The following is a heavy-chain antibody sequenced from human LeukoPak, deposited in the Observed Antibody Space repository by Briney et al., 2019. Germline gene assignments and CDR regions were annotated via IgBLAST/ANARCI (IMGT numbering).Heavy chain of an antibody. V-gene: IGHV3-23*01. CDR3: AKGHSDYGTGFDL. D-gene: IGHD4-17*01. Sequence: GGSLRLSCAASGLSFSSYAMSWVRRAPGKGLECVSVISGSGGSTNYADSVKGRSTISRDNSKNTVYLQMKSLRAEDTAAYYCAKGHSDYGTGFDLWGQGTLVTVSS. CDR2: ISGSGGST. CDR1: GLSFSSYA. J-gene: IGHJ4*02.